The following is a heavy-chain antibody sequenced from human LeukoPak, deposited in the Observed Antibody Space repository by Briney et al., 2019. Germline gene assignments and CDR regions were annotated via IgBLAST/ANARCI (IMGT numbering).Heavy chain of an antibody. J-gene: IGHJ3*02. D-gene: IGHD3-10*01. CDR1: GYTFTGYY. Sequence: ASVKVSCKASGYTFTGYYMHWVRQAPGQGLEWMGWINPNSGGTNYARKFQGRVTMTRDTSISTAYMELSRLRSDDTAVYYCARDRNTMVRGVIDAFDIWGQGTMVTVSS. V-gene: IGHV1-2*02. CDR2: INPNSGGT. CDR3: ARDRNTMVRGVIDAFDI.